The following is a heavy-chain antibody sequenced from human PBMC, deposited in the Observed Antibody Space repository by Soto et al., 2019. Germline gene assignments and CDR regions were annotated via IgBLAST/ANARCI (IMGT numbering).Heavy chain of an antibody. Sequence: QVQLVQSGAEVKKPGASVKVSCKASGYTFTGYYMHWVRQAPGQGLEWMGWINPNSGGTNYAQKFQGRVTMTRDTSISTAYMELSRLRSDDTAVYYCASSVGVGIAVAGTSPSHFYYYYGMDVWGQGTTVTVSS. D-gene: IGHD6-19*01. V-gene: IGHV1-2*02. CDR2: INPNSGGT. CDR3: ASSVGVGIAVAGTSPSHFYYYYGMDV. J-gene: IGHJ6*02. CDR1: GYTFTGYY.